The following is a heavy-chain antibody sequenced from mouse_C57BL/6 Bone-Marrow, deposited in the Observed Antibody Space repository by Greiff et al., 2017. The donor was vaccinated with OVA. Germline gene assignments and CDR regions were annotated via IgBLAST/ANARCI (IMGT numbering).Heavy chain of an antibody. J-gene: IGHJ4*01. CDR3: ARGGKFITTVVDAMDY. V-gene: IGHV1-81*01. CDR1: GYTFTSYG. CDR2: IYPRSGNT. Sequence: VQLKQSGAELARPGASVKLSCKASGYTFTSYGIRWVKQRTGQGLEWIGEIYPRSGNTYYNEKFKGKATLTADKSSSTAYMELRSLTSEDSAVYCCARGGKFITTVVDAMDYWGQGTSVTVSS. D-gene: IGHD1-1*01.